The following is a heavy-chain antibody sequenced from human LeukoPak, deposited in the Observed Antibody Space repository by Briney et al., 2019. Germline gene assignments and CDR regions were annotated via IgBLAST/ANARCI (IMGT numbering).Heavy chain of an antibody. CDR3: TRDTVGYDFWSGYSAF. D-gene: IGHD3-3*01. CDR2: IRGKAYGGTT. CDR1: GFTFGDYA. Sequence: PGGSLRLSCTGSGFTFGDYAVSWVRQAPGKGQEWVCFIRGKAYGGTTDFAASVKGRFTISRDDSKSIAYLQMNSLKTEDTAMYYCTRDTVGYDFWSGYSAFWGQGTLVTVSS. J-gene: IGHJ4*02. V-gene: IGHV3-49*04.